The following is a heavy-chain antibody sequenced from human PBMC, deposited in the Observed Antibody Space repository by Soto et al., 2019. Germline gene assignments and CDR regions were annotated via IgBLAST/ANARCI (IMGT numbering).Heavy chain of an antibody. J-gene: IGHJ4*02. V-gene: IGHV1-8*01. Sequence: QVQLVQSGAEVKKPGASVKVSCKASGYTFTSYDINWVRQATGQGLELMGWMNRNSGNTGYAKKFQGKVTMTRNTSITTAYMGLSSLRSEDTAVYYCARAITILGVVSRGRGQGTLVTVSS. D-gene: IGHD3-3*01. CDR3: ARAITILGVVSRG. CDR2: MNRNSGNT. CDR1: GYTFTSYD.